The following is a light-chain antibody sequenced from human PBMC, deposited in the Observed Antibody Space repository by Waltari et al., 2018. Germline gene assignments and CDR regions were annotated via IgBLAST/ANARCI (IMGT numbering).Light chain of an antibody. CDR2: GAS. CDR1: QSLTKRY. J-gene: IGKJ2*01. CDR3: QQYGSSVLYT. Sequence: VLTQSPGTLSLSPGERATLSCRASQSLTKRYLALYQQKPGQSPRLLIYGASSRAAGIPVRFSGSGSETDVTLTISRLEPQDFAVYYCQQYGSSVLYTFCQGTKLEIK. V-gene: IGKV3-20*01.